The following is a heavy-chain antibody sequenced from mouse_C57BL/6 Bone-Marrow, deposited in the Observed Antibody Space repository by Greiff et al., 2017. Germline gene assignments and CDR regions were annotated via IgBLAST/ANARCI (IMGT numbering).Heavy chain of an antibody. D-gene: IGHD1-1*01. Sequence: VKLQESGAELARPGASVKLSCKASGYTFTSYGISWVKQRTGQGLEWIGEIYPRSGNTYYNEKFKGKATLTADKSSSTAYMELRSLTSEDSAVYFCARRGLYYYGSSWYFDVWGTGTTVTVSS. CDR3: ARRGLYYYGSSWYFDV. V-gene: IGHV1-81*01. CDR1: GYTFTSYG. CDR2: IYPRSGNT. J-gene: IGHJ1*03.